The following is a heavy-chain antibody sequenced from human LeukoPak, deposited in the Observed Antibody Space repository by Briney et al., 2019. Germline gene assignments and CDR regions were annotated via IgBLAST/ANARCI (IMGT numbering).Heavy chain of an antibody. CDR2: IRYDGSNK. V-gene: IGHV3-30*02. D-gene: IGHD1-26*01. J-gene: IGHJ4*02. CDR3: AKITVGATTGDY. Sequence: GGSLRLPCAASGFTFSSYGMHWVRQAPGKGLEWVAFIRYDGSNKYYADSVKGRFTISRDNSKNTLYLQMNSLRAEDTAVYYCAKITVGATTGDYWGQGTLVTVSS. CDR1: GFTFSSYG.